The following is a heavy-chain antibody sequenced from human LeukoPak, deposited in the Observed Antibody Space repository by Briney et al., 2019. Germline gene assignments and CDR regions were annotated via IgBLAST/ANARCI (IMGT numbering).Heavy chain of an antibody. V-gene: IGHV3-23*01. D-gene: IGHD3-22*01. CDR3: ARGSYDSSGQFDY. Sequence: GGSLRLSCAASGFTFSSYAMSWVRQAPGKGLEWVSAINDRGGAKFYADSVKGRFTISRDNSKNTFYLQMNSLGAEDTAVYYCARGSYDSSGQFDYWGQGTLVTVSS. CDR1: GFTFSSYA. CDR2: INDRGGAK. J-gene: IGHJ4*02.